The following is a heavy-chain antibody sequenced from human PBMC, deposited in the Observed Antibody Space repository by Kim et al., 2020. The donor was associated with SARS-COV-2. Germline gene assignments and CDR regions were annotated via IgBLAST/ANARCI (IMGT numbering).Heavy chain of an antibody. Sequence: QKCRGRGTMTRDKSTSTVYMELSSLRSEDTAVYYCARDLVVVPAASGFDYWGQGTLVTVSS. D-gene: IGHD2-2*01. J-gene: IGHJ4*02. V-gene: IGHV1-46*01. CDR3: ARDLVVVPAASGFDY.